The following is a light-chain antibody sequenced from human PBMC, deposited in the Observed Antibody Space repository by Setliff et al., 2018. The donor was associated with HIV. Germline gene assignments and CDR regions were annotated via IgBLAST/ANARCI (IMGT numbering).Light chain of an antibody. V-gene: IGLV2-14*02. CDR3: SSYAGSNTLIYV. CDR1: SSDGGSYNV. CDR2: EVN. Sequence: QSALTQPASVSGSPGQSITISCTETSSDGGSYNVVSWYQHHPGKAPKLMIYEVNKRPSGVPDRFSGSKSGNTASLTVSGLQAEDEADYFCSSYAGSNTLIYVFGPGTKVTVL. J-gene: IGLJ1*01.